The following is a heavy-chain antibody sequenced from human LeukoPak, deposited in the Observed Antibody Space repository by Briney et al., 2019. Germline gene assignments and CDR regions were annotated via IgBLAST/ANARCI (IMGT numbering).Heavy chain of an antibody. Sequence: ASVKVFCKASGYTFTSYGISWVRQAPGQGLEWMGWISAYNGNTNYAQKLQGRVTMTTDTSTSTAYMELRSLRSDDTAVYYCARYYDFWSGYYGLDYWGQGTLVTVSS. CDR3: ARYYDFWSGYYGLDY. V-gene: IGHV1-18*01. CDR1: GYTFTSYG. D-gene: IGHD3-3*01. J-gene: IGHJ4*02. CDR2: ISAYNGNT.